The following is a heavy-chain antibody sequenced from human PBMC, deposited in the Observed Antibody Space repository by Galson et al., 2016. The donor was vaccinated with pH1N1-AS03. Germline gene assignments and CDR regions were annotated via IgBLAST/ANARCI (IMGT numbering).Heavy chain of an antibody. CDR3: ARQVRDGYNDYFDY. D-gene: IGHD5-24*01. Sequence: QSGAEVKKPGESLKISCKTSGYIFTSYWVAWVRHMPGKGLKWMGIIYPGDSDTRYSPSFQGQVTISADRSINTAYLQWGSLMASDTAMYYCARQVRDGYNDYFDYWGQGILVTVSS. CDR1: GYIFTSYW. V-gene: IGHV5-51*01. J-gene: IGHJ4*02. CDR2: IYPGDSDT.